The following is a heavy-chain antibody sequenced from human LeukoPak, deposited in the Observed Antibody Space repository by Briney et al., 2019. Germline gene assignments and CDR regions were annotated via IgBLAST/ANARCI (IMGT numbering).Heavy chain of an antibody. Sequence: VGSLRLSSPAQGLTLRSLGMPWARQAPGKALEWVAVIWYDGSNKYYADSVKGRFTISRDNSKNTLYLQMNSLRAEDTAVYYCARDRGSYWDGGNDYWGQGTLVTVSS. V-gene: IGHV3-33*01. CDR2: IWYDGSNK. J-gene: IGHJ4*02. CDR1: GLTLRSLG. D-gene: IGHD1-26*01. CDR3: ARDRGSYWDGGNDY.